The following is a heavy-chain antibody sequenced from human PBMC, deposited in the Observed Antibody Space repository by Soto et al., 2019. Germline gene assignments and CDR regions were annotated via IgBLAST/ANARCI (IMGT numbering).Heavy chain of an antibody. J-gene: IGHJ4*02. V-gene: IGHV3-66*01. CDR1: GFSVGRLF. CDR3: ARDIFGGSYDFWH. D-gene: IGHD3-3*01. Sequence: PGGSVRLSCTASGFSVGRLFMTWVREAPGKGLEGVSVLSSDDNTYYADSGKGRFTISRDISKNTLSLDMNSLRDEDTAVYHCARDIFGGSYDFWHGGQGTLVTVSS. CDR2: LSSDDNT.